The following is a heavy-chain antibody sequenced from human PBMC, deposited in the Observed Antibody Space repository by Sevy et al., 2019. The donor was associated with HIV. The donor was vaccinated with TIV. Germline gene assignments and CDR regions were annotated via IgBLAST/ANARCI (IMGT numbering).Heavy chain of an antibody. CDR3: TTELPYDYVWGSYRNYLDY. D-gene: IGHD3-16*02. CDR1: GFTFSNAW. J-gene: IGHJ4*02. CDR2: IKSKTDGGTT. Sequence: GGSLRLSCAASGFTFSNAWMSWVRQAPGKGLEWVGRIKSKTDGGTTDYAAPVKGRFTISRDDSKNTLYLQMNSLKTEDTAVYYCTTELPYDYVWGSYRNYLDYWGQGTLVTVSS. V-gene: IGHV3-15*01.